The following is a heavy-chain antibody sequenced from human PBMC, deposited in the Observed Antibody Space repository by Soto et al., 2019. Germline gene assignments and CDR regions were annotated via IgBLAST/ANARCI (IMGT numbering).Heavy chain of an antibody. D-gene: IGHD6-13*01. V-gene: IGHV1-18*01. CDR1: GYTFINFG. CDR3: AREPPRATAGLNYFDP. J-gene: IGHJ5*02. CDR2: ISPFNGHT. Sequence: ASVKVSCKTSGYTFINFGIGWVRQAPGQGLEWMGWISPFNGHTHYAQKFQGRVSLTTDTSTSTAFLELRSLTYDDTAVYYCAREPPRATAGLNYFDPWGQGNLVTVSS.